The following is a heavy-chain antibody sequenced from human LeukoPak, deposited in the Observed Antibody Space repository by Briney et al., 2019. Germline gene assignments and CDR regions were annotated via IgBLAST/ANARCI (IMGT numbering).Heavy chain of an antibody. D-gene: IGHD2-8*01. J-gene: IGHJ4*02. CDR1: GFTFSSYG. Sequence: GGSLRLSCAASGFTFSSYGMHWVRQAPGRGLEWVALIQYDGRSKYYADSVKGRFTISRDNSKNTLYLQMNSLRAEDTAVYYCARALNDYGDFPGQGTLVTVSS. CDR2: IQYDGRSK. V-gene: IGHV3-30*12. CDR3: ARALNDYGDF.